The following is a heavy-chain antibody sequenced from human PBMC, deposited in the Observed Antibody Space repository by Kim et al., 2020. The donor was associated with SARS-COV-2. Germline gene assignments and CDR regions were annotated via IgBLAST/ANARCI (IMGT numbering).Heavy chain of an antibody. CDR1: GFTFSSYW. CDR2: IKQDGSEK. V-gene: IGHV3-7*03. J-gene: IGHJ4*02. CDR3: AREAGYYDFWSGYYAIFPYYFDY. D-gene: IGHD3-3*01. Sequence: GGSLRLSCAASGFTFSSYWMSWVRQAPGKGLEWVANIKQDGSEKYYVDSGKGRFTISRDNAKNSLYLQMNSLRAEDTAVYYCAREAGYYDFWSGYYAIFPYYFDYWGQGTLVTVSS.